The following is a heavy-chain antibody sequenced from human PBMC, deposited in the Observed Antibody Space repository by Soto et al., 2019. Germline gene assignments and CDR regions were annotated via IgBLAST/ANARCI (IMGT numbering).Heavy chain of an antibody. V-gene: IGHV3-23*01. CDR1: EFTFTPYA. CDR3: AKSGFADLDY. Sequence: EVQLLQSGGGLVQPGGSLRLSCAASEFTFTPYAMAWVRQLPGKGLEWVPPVSGGGDHTYYADSVKGRSTSSRDASTNTLYLQMDSPRVEDTAVYYCAKSGFADLDYWGQGALVTVSS. CDR2: VSGGGDHT. D-gene: IGHD1-26*01. J-gene: IGHJ1*01.